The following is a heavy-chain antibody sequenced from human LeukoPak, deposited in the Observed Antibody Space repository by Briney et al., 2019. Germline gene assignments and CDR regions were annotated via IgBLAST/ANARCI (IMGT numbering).Heavy chain of an antibody. Sequence: PGGSLRLSXAASGFTVSSNYMSWVRQAPGKGLEWVSVIYSGGSTYYADSVKGRFTISRDNSKNTLYLQMNSLRAEDTAVYYCARDLDCSGGSCYSYWGQGTLVTVSS. J-gene: IGHJ4*02. CDR2: IYSGGST. V-gene: IGHV3-66*02. D-gene: IGHD2-15*01. CDR1: GFTVSSNY. CDR3: ARDLDCSGGSCYSY.